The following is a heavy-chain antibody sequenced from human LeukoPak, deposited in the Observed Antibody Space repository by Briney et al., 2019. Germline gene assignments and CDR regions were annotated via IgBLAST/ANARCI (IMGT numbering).Heavy chain of an antibody. J-gene: IGHJ4*02. V-gene: IGHV3-15*01. CDR3: TTPHYNSNWYAYDY. Sequence: KPGGSLRLSCAADGFIFSNAWKKWVRQAPGKGLEWVGRIKSKTDGGTTDYAAPLKGRLTISRDDSKNTLFLQVNSLKTEDTAVYSCTTPHYNSNWYAYDYWGQGTLVTVSS. D-gene: IGHD6-13*01. CDR2: IKSKTDGGTT. CDR1: GFIFSNAW.